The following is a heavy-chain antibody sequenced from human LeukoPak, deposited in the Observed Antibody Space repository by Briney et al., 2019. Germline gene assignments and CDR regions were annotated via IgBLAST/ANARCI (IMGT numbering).Heavy chain of an antibody. V-gene: IGHV3-30*18. D-gene: IGHD3-16*02. CDR2: ILYDGSNK. Sequence: PGRSLRLSCAASGFTFSSYGMHWVRQAPGKGLEWVAVILYDGSNKYYADSVKGRFTISRDNSKNTLYLQMNSLRAEDTAVYYCAKDSANRLGVWGSYRYTYFDYWGQGTLVTVSS. J-gene: IGHJ4*02. CDR1: GFTFSSYG. CDR3: AKDSANRLGVWGSYRYTYFDY.